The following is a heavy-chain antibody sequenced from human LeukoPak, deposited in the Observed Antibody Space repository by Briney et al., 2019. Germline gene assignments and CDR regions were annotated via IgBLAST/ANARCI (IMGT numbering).Heavy chain of an antibody. J-gene: IGHJ4*02. D-gene: IGHD1-1*01. V-gene: IGHV3-23*01. Sequence: GGSLRLSCAASGFTFSSYAMNWVRQAPGKGLEWVSTISGGGGSTYYADSVKGRFTISRDNSKNILFLQMNSLRAEDTALYYCAKGQETESRLDSWGQGTLVTVSS. CDR3: AKGQETESRLDS. CDR2: ISGGGGST. CDR1: GFTFSSYA.